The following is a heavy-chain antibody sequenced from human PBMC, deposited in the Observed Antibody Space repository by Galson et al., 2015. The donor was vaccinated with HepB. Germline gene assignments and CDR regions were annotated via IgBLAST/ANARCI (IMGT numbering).Heavy chain of an antibody. V-gene: IGHV1-69*13. CDR1: GGTFSSYA. CDR3: ARSRGGSTSCFDY. CDR2: IIPIFGTA. Sequence: SVKVSCKASGGTFSSYAISWVRQAPGQGLEWMGGIIPIFGTANYAQKFQGRVTVTADESTSTAYMELSSLRSEDTAVYYCARSRGGSTSCFDYWGQGTLVTVSS. D-gene: IGHD2-2*01. J-gene: IGHJ4*02.